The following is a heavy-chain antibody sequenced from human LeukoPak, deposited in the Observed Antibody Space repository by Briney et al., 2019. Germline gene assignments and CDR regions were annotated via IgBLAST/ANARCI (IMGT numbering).Heavy chain of an antibody. CDR1: GGSISSYY. CDR3: ARDSSGWYGES. CDR2: ISYSGTT. J-gene: IGHJ4*02. D-gene: IGHD6-19*01. Sequence: SETLSLTCIVSGGSISSYYWSWIRQPPGKGMEWIGYISYSGTTNYNPSLKSRVTISVDTSKNQFSLKLSSVTAADTAVYYCARDSSGWYGESWGQGTLVTVSS. V-gene: IGHV4-59*01.